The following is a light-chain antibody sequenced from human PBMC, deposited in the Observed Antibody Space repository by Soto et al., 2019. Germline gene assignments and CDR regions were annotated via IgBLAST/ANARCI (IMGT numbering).Light chain of an antibody. J-gene: IGKJ2*01. CDR1: QSVSRGY. Sequence: EIVLTQSPDTLSLSPGERATLSCRASQSVSRGYLAWYQQRRGQAPRLLIYGASSMATGIPDRFSGSGSGTDFPLTISRLEPEDFAVYYCQKYGSSPPVYTFGQGTKLEIK. CDR3: QKYGSSPPVYT. V-gene: IGKV3-20*01. CDR2: GAS.